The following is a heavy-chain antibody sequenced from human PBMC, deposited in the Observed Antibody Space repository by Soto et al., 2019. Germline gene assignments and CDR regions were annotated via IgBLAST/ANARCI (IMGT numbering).Heavy chain of an antibody. D-gene: IGHD3-10*01. CDR1: GFSLSTSGMC. Sequence: TLSLTCTFSGFSLSTSGMCVSWIRQPPGKALEWLARIDWDDDKYYSTSLKTRLTISKDTSKNQVVLTMTNMDPVDTATYYCARIKWFHTYYYGSGVYYYYMDVWGKGTTVTVSS. J-gene: IGHJ6*03. V-gene: IGHV2-70*11. CDR2: IDWDDDK. CDR3: ARIKWFHTYYYGSGVYYYYMDV.